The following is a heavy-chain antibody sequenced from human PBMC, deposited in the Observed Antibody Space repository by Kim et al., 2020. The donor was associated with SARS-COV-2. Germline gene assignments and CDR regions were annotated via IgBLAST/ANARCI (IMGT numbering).Heavy chain of an antibody. CDR2: IYYSGST. CDR1: GGSISSGGYY. CDR3: ARDRSSEYYYGSGSYYKAPSYYYYGMDV. J-gene: IGHJ6*02. D-gene: IGHD3-10*01. V-gene: IGHV4-31*03. Sequence: SETLSLTCTVSGGSISSGGYYWSWIRQHPGKGLEWIGYIYYSGSTYYNPSLKSRVTISVDTSKNQFSLKLSSVTAADTAVYYCARDRSSEYYYGSGSYYKAPSYYYYGMDVWGQGTTVTVSS.